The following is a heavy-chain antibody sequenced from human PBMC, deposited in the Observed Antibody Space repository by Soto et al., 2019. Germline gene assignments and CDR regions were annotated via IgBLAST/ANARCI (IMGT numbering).Heavy chain of an antibody. J-gene: IGHJ6*02. V-gene: IGHV4-30-2*01. Sequence: TSETLSLTCAVSGGSISSGGYSWSWIRQPPGKGLEWIGYIYHSGSTYYNPSLKSRVTISVDRSKNQFSLKLSSVTAADTAVYYCARSRDGYDPYGMDVWGQGTTVTVSS. CDR2: IYHSGST. CDR1: GGSISSGGYS. D-gene: IGHD5-12*01. CDR3: ARSRDGYDPYGMDV.